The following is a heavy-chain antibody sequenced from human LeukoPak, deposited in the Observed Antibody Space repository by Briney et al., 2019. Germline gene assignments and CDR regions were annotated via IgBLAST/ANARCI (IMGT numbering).Heavy chain of an antibody. Sequence: SETLSLTCTVSGASIYNNYRGWIRQPPGKGLEWIGYFYNSGRSTYNPSLKSRVTISADTSKNHFSLKLNSVTTADTAVYYCTRGAGWLIDYWGQGILVTVSS. J-gene: IGHJ4*02. V-gene: IGHV4-59*01. CDR3: TRGAGWLIDY. D-gene: IGHD3-16*01. CDR2: FYNSGRS. CDR1: GASIYNNY.